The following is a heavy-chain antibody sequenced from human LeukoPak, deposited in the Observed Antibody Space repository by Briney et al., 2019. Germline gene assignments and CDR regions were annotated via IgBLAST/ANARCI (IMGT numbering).Heavy chain of an antibody. D-gene: IGHD3-16*01. CDR2: IYYSGST. Sequence: SQTLSLTCTVSGGSISSGSYYWGWIRQPPGKGLEWIGSIYYSGSTYYNPSLKSRVTISVDTSKNQFSLKLSSVTAADTAVYYCARSRFGVTYFDYWGQGILVTVS. CDR3: ARSRFGVTYFDY. CDR1: GGSISSGSYY. V-gene: IGHV4-39*07. J-gene: IGHJ4*02.